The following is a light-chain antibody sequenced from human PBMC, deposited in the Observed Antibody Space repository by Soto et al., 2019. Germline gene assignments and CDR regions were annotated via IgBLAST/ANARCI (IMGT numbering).Light chain of an antibody. CDR1: QSINKW. Sequence: IQMTQSPSTLSASVGDRATITCRASQSINKWVAWFQQKSGRAPKLLIYDAATLQSGVPSRFSGTGSGTDFSLTIGGLQPEEFATSDCQQYNIGYTFGEGTRLDFK. J-gene: IGKJ2*01. CDR3: QQYNIGYT. CDR2: DAA. V-gene: IGKV1-5*01.